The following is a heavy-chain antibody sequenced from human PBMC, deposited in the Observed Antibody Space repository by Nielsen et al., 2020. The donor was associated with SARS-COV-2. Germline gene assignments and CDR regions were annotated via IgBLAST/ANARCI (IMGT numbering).Heavy chain of an antibody. V-gene: IGHV4-34*01. CDR1: GGSFSGYY. J-gene: IGHJ5*02. D-gene: IGHD6-13*01. CDR2: INHSGST. Sequence: SETLSLTCAVYGGSFSGYYWSWIRQPPGKGLEWIGEINHSGSTNYNPSLKSRVTISVDKSKNQFSLKLSSVTAADTAVYYCAREFTAAAGTVDWFDPWGQGTLVTVSS. CDR3: AREFTAAAGTVDWFDP.